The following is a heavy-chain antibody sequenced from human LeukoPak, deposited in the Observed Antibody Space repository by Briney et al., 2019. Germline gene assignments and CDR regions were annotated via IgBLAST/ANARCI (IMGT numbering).Heavy chain of an antibody. V-gene: IGHV4-59*01. CDR2: IYYSGST. J-gene: IGHJ3*02. CDR1: GGSISSYY. CDR3: ARESLDAFDI. Sequence: SETLSLTCTVSGGSISSYYWSWIRQPPGKGLEWIGYIYYSGSTNYNPSLKSRVTISVDTSKNQFSLKLSPVTAADTAVYYCARESLDAFDIWGQGTMVTVSS. D-gene: IGHD1-26*01.